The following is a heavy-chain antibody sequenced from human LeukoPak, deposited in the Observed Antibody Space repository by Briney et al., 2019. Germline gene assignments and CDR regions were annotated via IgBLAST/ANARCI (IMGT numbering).Heavy chain of an antibody. Sequence: SLRLSCVASLFTFSSFAFAWVPQAPGRELKSISVVSRTGSTKYYADSVKGRFTVSRDNSKNTVYLQMNSLRVDDSAVYYCAKRKNSPGYSSLDQWGQGTLVTVSS. CDR2: VSRTGSTK. CDR1: LFTFSSFA. D-gene: IGHD2-15*01. CDR3: AKRKNSPGYSSLDQ. V-gene: IGHV3-23*01. J-gene: IGHJ4*02.